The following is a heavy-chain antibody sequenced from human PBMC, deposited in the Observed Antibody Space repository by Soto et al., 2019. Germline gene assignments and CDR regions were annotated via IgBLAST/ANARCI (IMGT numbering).Heavy chain of an antibody. Sequence: ASVKVSCKASGYTFTGYYIHWVRQAPLQVLEWMVCINPNSGGTNYAQKFQGRVNMTRATSISTAYMELSRLRSEDTAVYYCARDLEEYCGGDCYAFDVWGQGTMVTVSS. CDR2: INPNSGGT. CDR3: ARDLEEYCGGDCYAFDV. J-gene: IGHJ3*01. D-gene: IGHD2-21*02. V-gene: IGHV1-2*02. CDR1: GYTFTGYY.